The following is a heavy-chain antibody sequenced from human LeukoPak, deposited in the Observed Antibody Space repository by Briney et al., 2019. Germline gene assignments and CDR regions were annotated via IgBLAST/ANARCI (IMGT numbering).Heavy chain of an antibody. D-gene: IGHD1-26*01. J-gene: IGHJ4*02. CDR1: GFTASSYT. CDR3: ARESILGTTTDYFDY. V-gene: IGHV3-48*04. CDR2: ISRTTGSI. Sequence: GGSLRLSCEAAGFTASSYTMNWVRQAPGKGLEWVSLISRTTGSIYYADSVRGRFTISQDSAKNSVYLQMNSLRAEDTAIYYCARESILGTTTDYFDYWGQGTRVIVSS.